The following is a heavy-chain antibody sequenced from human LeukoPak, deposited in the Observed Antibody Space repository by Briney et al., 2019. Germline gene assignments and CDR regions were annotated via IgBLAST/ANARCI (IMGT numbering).Heavy chain of an antibody. CDR3: AKDIRETSYYFDY. D-gene: IGHD5-24*01. J-gene: IGHJ4*02. V-gene: IGHV3-21*04. CDR1: GFTFSSYS. CDR2: ISSSSSYI. Sequence: GGSLRLSCAASGFTFSSYSMNWVRQAPGKGLEWVSSISSSSSYIYYADSVKGRFTISRDNAKNSLYLQMNSLRAEDTALYYCAKDIRETSYYFDYWGQGTLVTVSS.